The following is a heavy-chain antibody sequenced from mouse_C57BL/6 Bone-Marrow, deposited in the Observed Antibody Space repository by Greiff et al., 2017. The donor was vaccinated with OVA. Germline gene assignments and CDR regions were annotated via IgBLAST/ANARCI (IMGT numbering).Heavy chain of an antibody. CDR2: IWSGGRT. J-gene: IGHJ4*01. CDR1: GFSLTSYG. Sequence: VQLQQSGPGLVQPSQSLSITCTVSGFSLTSYGVHWVRQSPGKGLEWLGVIWSGGRTDYNAAFISRLSISKDNSKSQVFFKMNSLQADDTAIYYCARGWDGSSYDAMDYWGQGTSVTVSS. D-gene: IGHD1-1*01. V-gene: IGHV2-2*01. CDR3: ARGWDGSSYDAMDY.